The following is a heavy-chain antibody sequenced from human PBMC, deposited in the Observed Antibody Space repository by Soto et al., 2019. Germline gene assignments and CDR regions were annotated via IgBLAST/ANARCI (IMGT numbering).Heavy chain of an antibody. D-gene: IGHD2-2*02. J-gene: IGHJ5*02. CDR3: ARDIVVVPAAIQGGWFDP. CDR1: GYTFTSYG. CDR2: ISAYNGNT. Sequence: VQLVQSGAEVKKPGASVKVSCKASGYTFTSYGISWVRQAPGQGLEWMGWISAYNGNTNYAQKLQGRVTMTTDTSTSTAYMELRSLRSDDTAVYYCARDIVVVPAAIQGGWFDPWGQGTLVTVSS. V-gene: IGHV1-18*01.